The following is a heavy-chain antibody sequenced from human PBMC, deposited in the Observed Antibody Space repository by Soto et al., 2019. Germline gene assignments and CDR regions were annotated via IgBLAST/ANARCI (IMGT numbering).Heavy chain of an antibody. CDR2: LYHGGST. D-gene: IGHD4-17*01. CDR1: GIIVSSNY. Sequence: EVHLVQSGGGLIQPEGSLKLSCAAPGIIVSSNYMSCVRQAPGKGLEWDSVLYHGGSTYYADSVKGRFTISRDNSKNTLFLQMNSVRAEDTAVYYCTRSRYGDPDYWGQGTLVTVSS. V-gene: IGHV3-53*01. J-gene: IGHJ4*02. CDR3: TRSRYGDPDY.